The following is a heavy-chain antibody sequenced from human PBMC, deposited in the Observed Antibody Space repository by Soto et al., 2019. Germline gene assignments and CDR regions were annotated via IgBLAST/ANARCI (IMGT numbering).Heavy chain of an antibody. CDR1: GGSISNYD. CDR2: IYYSGST. Sequence: PLETLCLTCTVSGGSISNYDWSWIRQPPGKGLEWIGYIYYSGSTNYNPSLKSRVTISIDTSKNQFSLKLSSVTAADTAVYYCVRDRSIAARRNNWFDPWGQGTLVTVSS. CDR3: VRDRSIAARRNNWFDP. V-gene: IGHV4-59*12. J-gene: IGHJ5*02. D-gene: IGHD6-6*01.